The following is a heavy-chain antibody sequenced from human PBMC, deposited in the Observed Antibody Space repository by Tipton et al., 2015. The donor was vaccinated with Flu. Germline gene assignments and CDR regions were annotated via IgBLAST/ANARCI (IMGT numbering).Heavy chain of an antibody. CDR2: IYYGGST. CDR1: GGSISSYY. D-gene: IGHD1-26*01. J-gene: IGHJ1*01. V-gene: IGHV4-59*01. CDR3: ARYGTYDGSRYFQH. Sequence: TLSLTCTVSGGSISSYYWSWIRQPPGKGLEWIGYIYYGGSTNYNPSLKSRVTISVDTSKNQFSLKLSSVTAADTAVYYCARYGTYDGSRYFQHWGQGTLVTVSS.